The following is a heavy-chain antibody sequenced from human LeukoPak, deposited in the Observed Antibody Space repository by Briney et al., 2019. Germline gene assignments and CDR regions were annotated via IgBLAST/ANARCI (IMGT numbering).Heavy chain of an antibody. V-gene: IGHV4-59*11. CDR1: GGSISSHY. CDR3: AREFVDDFWSGYSAY. CDR2: IYYSGST. J-gene: IGHJ4*02. Sequence: SETLSLTCTVSGGSISSHYWSWIRQPPGKGLEWIGYIYYSGSTNYNPSLKSRATISVDTTKNQFSLKLNSVTAADTAVYYCAREFVDDFWSGYSAYWGQGTLVTVSS. D-gene: IGHD3-3*01.